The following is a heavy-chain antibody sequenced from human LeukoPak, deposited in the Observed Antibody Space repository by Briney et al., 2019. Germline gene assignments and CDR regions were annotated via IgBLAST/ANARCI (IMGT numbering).Heavy chain of an antibody. CDR1: GGPFSGYS. CDR3: ARRLDL. V-gene: IGHV4-34*01. CDR2: SNHSGST. J-gene: IGHJ2*01. Sequence: SETLSLTCAVYGGPFSGYSWSWVRQPPGKGLEWIGESNHSGSTNYNPSLESRGTISVDTSKNQFSLKLTSVTAADPAVYYSARRLDLWGRGTLVTVSS.